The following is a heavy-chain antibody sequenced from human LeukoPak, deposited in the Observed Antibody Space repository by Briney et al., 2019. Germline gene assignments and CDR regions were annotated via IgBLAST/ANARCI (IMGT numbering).Heavy chain of an antibody. CDR1: GGSFSGYY. Sequence: PSETLSLTCAVYGGSFSGYYWSWIRQPPGKGLEWIVEINHSGSTNSNPSLKSLVTISVETSKTQFSLTLSSVPAADTAVYYCARGAKLGYCSGGSCQRLYYYYYMDVWGKGTTVTVSS. V-gene: IGHV4-34*01. CDR3: ARGAKLGYCSGGSCQRLYYYYYMDV. J-gene: IGHJ6*03. D-gene: IGHD2-15*01. CDR2: INHSGST.